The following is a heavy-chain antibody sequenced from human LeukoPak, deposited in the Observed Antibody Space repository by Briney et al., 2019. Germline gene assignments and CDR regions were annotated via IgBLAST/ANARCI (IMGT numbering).Heavy chain of an antibody. D-gene: IGHD3-22*01. Sequence: SETLSLTCAVYGGSFSGYYWSWIRQPPGKGLEWIGEINHSGSTNYNPSLKSRVIISVDTSKNQFSLKLSSVTAADTAVYYCARGRIDDSSGYYLDYWGQGTLVTVSS. V-gene: IGHV4-34*01. CDR1: GGSFSGYY. CDR3: ARGRIDDSSGYYLDY. J-gene: IGHJ4*02. CDR2: INHSGST.